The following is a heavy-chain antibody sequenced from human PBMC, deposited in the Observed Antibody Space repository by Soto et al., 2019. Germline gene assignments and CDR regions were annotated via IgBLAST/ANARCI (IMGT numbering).Heavy chain of an antibody. CDR1: GGSVNSGGYY. CDR3: ATGATTFPGDFVDN. V-gene: IGHV4-31*03. Sequence: QVQLHESGPGLVKPSQTLSLTCTVSGGSVNSGGYYWTWIRQHPRKGLEWIGYIYYSGTAYYNPSHKRRLSISLYQSKNQFSLTLSSVTAADTAVYYCATGATTFPGDFVDNWGKGTLVTVSS. J-gene: IGHJ4*02. D-gene: IGHD4-17*01. CDR2: IYYSGTA.